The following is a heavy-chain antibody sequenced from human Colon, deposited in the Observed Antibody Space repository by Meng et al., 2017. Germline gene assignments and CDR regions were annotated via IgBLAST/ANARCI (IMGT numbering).Heavy chain of an antibody. D-gene: IGHD6-19*01. CDR1: GGSLSSSNY. CDR3: ARHGGWHFDY. CDR2: IYLSGSP. Sequence: LQEAGPGLVETSGTLSLTCAVSGGSLSSSNYWSWVRQPPGKGLEWIGQIYLSGSPSYNPSLESRVTISVDKSKNQLSLRLTSVTAADTAIYYCARHGGWHFDYWGQGTLVTASS. J-gene: IGHJ4*02. V-gene: IGHV4-4*02.